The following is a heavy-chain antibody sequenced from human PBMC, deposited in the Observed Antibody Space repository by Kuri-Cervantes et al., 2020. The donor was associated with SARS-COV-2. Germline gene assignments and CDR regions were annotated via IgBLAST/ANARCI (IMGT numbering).Heavy chain of an antibody. J-gene: IGHJ6*03. Sequence: GESLKISCAASGFTFSSYSMNWVRQAPGKGLEWVSSISSSSSYIYYADSVKGRFTISRDNAKNSLYLQMNSLRAEDTAVYYCARASRGYSYGNYYYYMDVWGKGTTVT. D-gene: IGHD5-18*01. V-gene: IGHV3-21*01. CDR2: ISSSSSYI. CDR3: ARASRGYSYGNYYYYMDV. CDR1: GFTFSSYS.